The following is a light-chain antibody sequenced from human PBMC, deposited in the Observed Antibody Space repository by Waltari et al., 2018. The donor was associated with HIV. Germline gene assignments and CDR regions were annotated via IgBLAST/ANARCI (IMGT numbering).Light chain of an antibody. Sequence: DIQMTQSPSILSASLGDRVTITCRASQGISDWLAWYQQKPGKAPNLLIYKASKLQDGVSPRFSGRGSGTEFTLTISSLQSEDFATYYCQQYDGYPRTFGGGTKVDI. J-gene: IGKJ4*01. V-gene: IGKV1-5*03. CDR2: KAS. CDR3: QQYDGYPRT. CDR1: QGISDW.